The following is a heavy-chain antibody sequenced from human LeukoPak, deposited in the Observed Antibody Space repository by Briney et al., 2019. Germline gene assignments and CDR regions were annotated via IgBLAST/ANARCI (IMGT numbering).Heavy chain of an antibody. CDR2: LNPHSGGT. J-gene: IGHJ6*02. CDR1: GYTLRDYY. CDR3: ARGLRIINGLHV. V-gene: IGHV1-2*02. D-gene: IGHD2-15*01. Sequence: ASVRVSCKASGYTLRDYYISWVRQAPGQGLEWLGWLNPHSGGTNYAQKFQGRVTLTSDTSTSTAYIELSLLSSDDTAIYYCARGLRIINGLHVWGQGTTVIVSS.